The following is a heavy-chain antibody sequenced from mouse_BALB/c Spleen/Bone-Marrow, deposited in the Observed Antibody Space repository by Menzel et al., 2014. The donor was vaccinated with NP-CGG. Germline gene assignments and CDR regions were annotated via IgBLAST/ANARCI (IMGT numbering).Heavy chain of an antibody. CDR3: ARHAYYEQTEVSLVY. CDR2: ISGGGSYT. Sequence: EVQLVESGGGLVKSGGSLKLSCAASGFSFNSCGMSWVRQTPEKRLEWVATISGGGSYTLYPDSVKGRFTISRDNAKNTLYLQLSSLRAESSALYYCARHAYYEQTEVSLVYWGQGTLVTVSA. V-gene: IGHV5-9-2*01. CDR1: GFSFNSCG. D-gene: IGHD1-1*01. J-gene: IGHJ3*01.